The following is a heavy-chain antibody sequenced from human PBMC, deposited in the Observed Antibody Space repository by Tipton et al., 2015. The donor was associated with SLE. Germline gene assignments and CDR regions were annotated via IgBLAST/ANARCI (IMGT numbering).Heavy chain of an antibody. V-gene: IGHV3-48*01. CDR1: GLTFSSYS. CDR3: ARDKRGYTYGDAFDI. D-gene: IGHD5-18*01. Sequence: SLRLSCAASGLTFSSYSMNWVRQAPGKGLEWVSYISSSSSTIYYADSVKGRFTISRDNAKNSLYLQMNSLRAEDTAVYYCARDKRGYTYGDAFDIWGQGTMVTVSS. CDR2: ISSSSSTI. J-gene: IGHJ3*02.